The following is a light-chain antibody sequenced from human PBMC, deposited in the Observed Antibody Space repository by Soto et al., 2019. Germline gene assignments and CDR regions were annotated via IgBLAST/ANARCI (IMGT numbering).Light chain of an antibody. V-gene: IGKV3-20*01. CDR3: QQYATSPWT. CDR2: VAS. CDR1: QSVSSSY. J-gene: IGKJ1*01. Sequence: EIALTQSPGTLSLSPGERATLSCTASQSVSSSYLAWYQQKPGQAPRLLIYVASRRPTGIPDRFSGSGSGTDFTLTISRLEPEDFAVYYCQQYATSPWTFGQGTKVEIK.